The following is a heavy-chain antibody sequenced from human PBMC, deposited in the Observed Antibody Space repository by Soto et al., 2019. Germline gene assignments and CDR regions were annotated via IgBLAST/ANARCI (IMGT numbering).Heavy chain of an antibody. J-gene: IGHJ5*02. Sequence: ASVKVSCKVSGYTLTELSMHWVRQAPGKGLEWMGGFDPEDGETIYAQKFQGRVTITEDTSTSTAYMELSSLRSEDTAVYYCARETDPWGQGTLVTVSS. CDR2: FDPEDGET. V-gene: IGHV1-24*01. CDR1: GYTLTELS. CDR3: ARETDP.